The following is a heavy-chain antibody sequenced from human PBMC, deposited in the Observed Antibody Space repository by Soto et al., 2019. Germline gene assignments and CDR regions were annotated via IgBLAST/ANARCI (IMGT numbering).Heavy chain of an antibody. CDR3: ARGNSSSWYFGDYYYGMDV. CDR2: INHSGST. CDR1: GGSFSGYY. V-gene: IGHV4-34*01. D-gene: IGHD6-13*01. J-gene: IGHJ6*02. Sequence: SETLSLTCAVYGGSFSGYYWSWIRQPPGKGLEWIGEINHSGSTNYNPSLKSRVAISVDTSKNQFSLKLSSVTAADTAVYYCARGNSSSWYFGDYYYGMDVWGQGTTVTVSS.